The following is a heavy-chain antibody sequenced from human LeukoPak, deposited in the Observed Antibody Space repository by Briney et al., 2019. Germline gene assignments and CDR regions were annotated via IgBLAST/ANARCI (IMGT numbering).Heavy chain of an antibody. CDR3: AKDAYLIAVAGNYFDY. CDR2: IKQDGSEK. V-gene: IGHV3-7*03. Sequence: PGGSLRLSCAASGFTFSSYWMSWVRQAPGKGLEWVANIKQDGSEKYYVDSVKGRFTISRDNAKNSLYLQMNSLGAEDTAVYYCAKDAYLIAVAGNYFDYWGQGTLVTVSP. CDR1: GFTFSSYW. D-gene: IGHD6-19*01. J-gene: IGHJ4*02.